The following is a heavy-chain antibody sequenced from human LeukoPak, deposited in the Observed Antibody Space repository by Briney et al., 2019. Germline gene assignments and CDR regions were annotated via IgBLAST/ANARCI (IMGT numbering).Heavy chain of an antibody. D-gene: IGHD5-24*01. CDR3: ARGGHGHTQNDY. CDR1: GYTFTDYH. Sequence: ASVKVSCKASGYTFTDYHIHWVRQAPAQGLEWMGWINPNTGGTNYAQNFQGRVTMTRDTSITTSYMDLSSLLSDDTALYYCARGGHGHTQNDYWGQGTLVTVSS. V-gene: IGHV1-2*02. CDR2: INPNTGGT. J-gene: IGHJ4*02.